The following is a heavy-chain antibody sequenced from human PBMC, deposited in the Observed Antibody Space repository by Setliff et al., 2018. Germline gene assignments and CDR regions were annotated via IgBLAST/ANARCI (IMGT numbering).Heavy chain of an antibody. J-gene: IGHJ4*02. CDR2: VYHSGTA. D-gene: IGHD3-22*01. V-gene: IGHV4-59*08. CDR3: ASRDYYDNRGSLDF. Sequence: SETLSLTCTVSGGPFSGASIWSWIRQPPWKGLEFIGYVYHSGTAKYDPSLKGRVTISMDTSVNEFSLRLTSVTAADTAMYYCASRDYYDNRGSLDFWGQGTLVTVSS. CDR1: GGPFSGAS.